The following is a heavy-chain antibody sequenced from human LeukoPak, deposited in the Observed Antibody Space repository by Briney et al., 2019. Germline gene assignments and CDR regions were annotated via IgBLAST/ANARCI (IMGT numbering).Heavy chain of an antibody. Sequence: SVKVSCKASGGTFSSYAISWVRQAPGQGREWLGGFIPILGTANYAQKFQDGVTINTDEPTSTAYMELSSLRSEDTAVYYCASHPLDSSSWYVAFDIWGQGTMVTVSS. CDR2: FIPILGTA. J-gene: IGHJ3*02. CDR1: GGTFSSYA. D-gene: IGHD6-13*01. V-gene: IGHV1-69*05. CDR3: ASHPLDSSSWYVAFDI.